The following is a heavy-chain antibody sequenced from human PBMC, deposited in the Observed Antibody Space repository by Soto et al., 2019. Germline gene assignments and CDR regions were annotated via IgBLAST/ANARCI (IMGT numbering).Heavy chain of an antibody. V-gene: IGHV1-69*12. CDR3: ARDRYSDSSGFYFESGY. CDR1: GGTFRSYG. D-gene: IGHD3-22*01. J-gene: IGHJ4*02. CDR2: IIPLFNTS. Sequence: QVHLVQSGAEVKKPGSSVKVSCKASGGTFRSYGISWVRQAPGQGLEWMGGIIPLFNTSKYAQKFQGRVTITADESTSTAYMELSSLTSEDTAFYYCARDRYSDSSGFYFESGYWGQGTLVTVSS.